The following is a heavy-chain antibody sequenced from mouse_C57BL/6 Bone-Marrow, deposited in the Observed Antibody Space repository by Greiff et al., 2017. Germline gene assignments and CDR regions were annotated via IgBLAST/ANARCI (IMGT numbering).Heavy chain of an antibody. J-gene: IGHJ4*01. CDR3: ARKGYYGSSYDYYAMDY. CDR1: GFSLTSYA. Sequence: QVQLKESGPGLVAPSQSLSITCTVSGFSLTSYAISWVRQPPGKGLEWLGVIWPGGGTNYNSALKSRLSISKDNSKSQVFLKMNSLQTDDTARYYCARKGYYGSSYDYYAMDYWGQGTSVTVSS. D-gene: IGHD1-1*01. V-gene: IGHV2-9-1*01. CDR2: IWPGGGT.